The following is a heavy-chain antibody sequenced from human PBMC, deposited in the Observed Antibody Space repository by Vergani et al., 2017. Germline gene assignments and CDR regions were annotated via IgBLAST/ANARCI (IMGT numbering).Heavy chain of an antibody. J-gene: IGHJ4*02. V-gene: IGHV3-53*04. D-gene: IGHD2-8*02. Sequence: EVQLVESGGGLVQPGGSLRLSCAASGFTVSSNYMSWVRQAPGKGLEWVSVIYSGGSTYYADSVTGRFTISRHNSKKPLYLQMNSLRAEDTAVYYCASGYYRHWCYWGQGPLVTVSS. CDR2: IYSGGST. CDR1: GFTVSSNY. CDR3: ASGYYRHWCY.